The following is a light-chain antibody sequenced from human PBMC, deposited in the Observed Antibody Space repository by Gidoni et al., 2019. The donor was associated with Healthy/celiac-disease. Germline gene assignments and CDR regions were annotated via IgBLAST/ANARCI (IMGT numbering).Light chain of an antibody. Sequence: DIHMTQSPSSLSASVGDRVTITSRASQSIISYLNWYQQKPGKTATLLIYAAAIFQSGVPSRLCGSGAAADFSTSISSLLPEDFATNYCHQSYSTPLTFGQGTKVEIK. CDR2: AAA. CDR1: QSIISY. CDR3: HQSYSTPLT. J-gene: IGKJ1*01. V-gene: IGKV1-39*01.